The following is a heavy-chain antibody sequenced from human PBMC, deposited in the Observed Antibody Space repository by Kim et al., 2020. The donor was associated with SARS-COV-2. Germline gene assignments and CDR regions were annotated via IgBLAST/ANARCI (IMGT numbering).Heavy chain of an antibody. CDR1: GYTFTGYY. CDR3: ARAEGAEWGTVADY. CDR2: INPNSGGT. J-gene: IGHJ4*02. Sequence: ASVKVSCKASGYTFTGYYMHWVRQAPGQGLEWMGWINPNSGGTNYAQKFQGRVTMTRDTSISTAYMELSRLRSDDTAVYYCARAEGAEWGTVADYWGQGTLVTVSS. V-gene: IGHV1-2*02. D-gene: IGHD4-17*01.